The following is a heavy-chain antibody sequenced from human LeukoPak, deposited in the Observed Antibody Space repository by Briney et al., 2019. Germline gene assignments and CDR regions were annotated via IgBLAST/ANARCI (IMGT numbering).Heavy chain of an antibody. CDR1: GFTFSDYY. CDR2: ISSSSSYT. Sequence: GGSLRLSCAASGFTFSDYYMSWIRQAPGKGLEWGSYISSSSSYTNYADSVKGRFTISRDNAKNSLYLQMNSLRAEDTAVYYCARGSDYGDYYYFDYWGQGTLVTVSS. J-gene: IGHJ4*02. D-gene: IGHD4-17*01. CDR3: ARGSDYGDYYYFDY. V-gene: IGHV3-11*05.